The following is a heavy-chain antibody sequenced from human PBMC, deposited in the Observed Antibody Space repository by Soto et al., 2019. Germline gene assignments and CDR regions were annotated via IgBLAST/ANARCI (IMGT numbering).Heavy chain of an antibody. J-gene: IGHJ6*04. CDR2: ISDSGGST. CDR1: GFNLNNFA. Sequence: GSLRLSCAGSGFNLNNFAMHWVRQAPGTGLEYVSSISDSGGSTFHADSVKGRFIISRDNSKGTLFLHMSSLRVEDPAAYYCVTGSRGEYYYYYNGGDVRRKRRTVTVSS. V-gene: IGHV3-64D*06. CDR3: VTGSRGEYYYYYNGGDV. D-gene: IGHD3-10*01.